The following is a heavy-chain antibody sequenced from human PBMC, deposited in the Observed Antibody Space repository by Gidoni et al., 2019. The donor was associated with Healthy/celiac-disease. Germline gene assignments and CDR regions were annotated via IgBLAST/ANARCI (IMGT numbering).Heavy chain of an antibody. CDR3: ASIVVVNAGAFDI. CDR1: GFPFSSYA. D-gene: IGHD3-22*01. Sequence: QVQLVESGGGVVQPGRSLRLPCAASGFPFSSYAMHWVRQAPGKGLEWVAVISYDGINKYYAASGKGRFTISRDNSKNTLYLQMNSLRAEDTAVYYCASIVVVNAGAFDIWGQGTMVTVSS. V-gene: IGHV3-30*04. J-gene: IGHJ3*02. CDR2: ISYDGINK.